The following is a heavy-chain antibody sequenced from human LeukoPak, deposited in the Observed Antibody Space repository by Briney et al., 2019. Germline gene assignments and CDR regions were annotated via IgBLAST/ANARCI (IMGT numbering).Heavy chain of an antibody. D-gene: IGHD4-17*01. CDR2: ISSSSSYI. J-gene: IGHJ2*01. V-gene: IGHV3-21*01. Sequence: GGSLRLSCAASGFTFSSYSMNWVRQAPGKGLEWVSSISSSSSYIYYADSVKGRFTISRDNARNSLYLQMNSLRAEDTAVYYCARAYGDYRRFNWYFDLWGRGTLVTVSS. CDR1: GFTFSSYS. CDR3: ARAYGDYRRFNWYFDL.